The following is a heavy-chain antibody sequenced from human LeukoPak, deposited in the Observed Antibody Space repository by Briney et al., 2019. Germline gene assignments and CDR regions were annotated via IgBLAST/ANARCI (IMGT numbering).Heavy chain of an antibody. D-gene: IGHD5-24*01. J-gene: IGHJ4*02. Sequence: SETLSLTCAGSGGTISSYYMSWIRQPPGKGLEWIGYIDYSGTTKYNPSLKSRVTISVDTSRNQFSLKLSPVTAGHTAVYYCARGARAGYNLEPFDYWGQGTLVTVSS. CDR1: GGTISSYY. V-gene: IGHV4-59*08. CDR2: IDYSGTT. CDR3: ARGARAGYNLEPFDY.